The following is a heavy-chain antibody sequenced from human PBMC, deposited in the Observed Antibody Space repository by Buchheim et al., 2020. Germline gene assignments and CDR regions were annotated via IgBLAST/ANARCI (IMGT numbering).Heavy chain of an antibody. CDR3: ARGGIDYDFWSGYYDYYFDY. J-gene: IGHJ4*02. Sequence: QLQLQESGPGLVKPSETLSLTCTVSGGSISSSSYYWGWIRQPPGKGLEWIGSIYYSGSTYYNPSLKSRVTISVDKSKNQFSLKLSSVTAADTAVYYCARGGIDYDFWSGYYDYYFDYWGQGTL. D-gene: IGHD3-3*01. V-gene: IGHV4-39*01. CDR1: GGSISSSSYY. CDR2: IYYSGST.